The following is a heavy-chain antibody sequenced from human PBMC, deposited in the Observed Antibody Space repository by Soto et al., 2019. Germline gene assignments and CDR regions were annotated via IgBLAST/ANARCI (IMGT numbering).Heavy chain of an antibody. Sequence: IQLVQSAGEVKRPGASVKVSCKASGYTFNTFGITWVRQAPGQGLEWMGCVSGYSDKRDYSRKLQDRGNLPADPWTSTSYMEVRSLTADDTAVYYCARGWGEYLGANDFGGQGALVTVSS. CDR3: ARGWGEYLGANDF. CDR2: VSGYSDKR. CDR1: GYTFNTFG. J-gene: IGHJ4*02. D-gene: IGHD3-10*01. V-gene: IGHV1-18*01.